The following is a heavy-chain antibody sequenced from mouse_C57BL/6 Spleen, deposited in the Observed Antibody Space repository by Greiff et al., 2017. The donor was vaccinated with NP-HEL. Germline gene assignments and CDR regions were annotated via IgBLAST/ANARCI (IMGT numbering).Heavy chain of an antibody. CDR3: ARWDYYGTDY. J-gene: IGHJ2*01. CDR2: INPSSGYT. CDR1: GYTFTSYT. D-gene: IGHD1-1*01. Sequence: QVHVKQSGAELARPGASVKMSCKASGYTFTSYTMHWVKQRPGQGLEWIGYINPSSGYTKYNQKFKDKATLTADKSSSTAYMQLSSLTSEDSAVYYCARWDYYGTDYWGQGTTLTVSS. V-gene: IGHV1-4*01.